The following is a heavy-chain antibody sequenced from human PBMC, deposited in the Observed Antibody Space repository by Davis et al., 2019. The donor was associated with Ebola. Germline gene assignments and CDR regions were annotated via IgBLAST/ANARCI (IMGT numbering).Heavy chain of an antibody. V-gene: IGHV3-7*03. CDR3: ARVRWPIKTLDY. CDR1: GFTLSLYW. Sequence: GESLKISCAASGFTLSLYWMTWVRQAPGKGLEWVANIKKDGSEEYYVDSVKGRFTISRDNAKNSLYLQMNSLRAEDTAVYYCARVRWPIKTLDYWGQGTLVTVSS. CDR2: IKKDGSEE. J-gene: IGHJ4*02. D-gene: IGHD2-15*01.